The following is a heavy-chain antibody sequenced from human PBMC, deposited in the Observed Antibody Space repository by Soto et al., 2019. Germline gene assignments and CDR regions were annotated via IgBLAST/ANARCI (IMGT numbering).Heavy chain of an antibody. CDR3: GRGGATEPTFPGFGEFFMDV. V-gene: IGHV1-2*04. CDR2: SNPNSGGV. D-gene: IGHD3-10*01. CDR1: GYTFTDFY. Sequence: QVQLVQSGAEVKKPGASVRLSCKASGYTFTDFYIHWVRQAPGQGLEWMGWSNPNSGGVNYAEKFPGWVTLTRDTSVSTAYMDLRRLKSEDTAVYYCGRGGATEPTFPGFGEFFMDVWGKGTSVTVS. J-gene: IGHJ6*03.